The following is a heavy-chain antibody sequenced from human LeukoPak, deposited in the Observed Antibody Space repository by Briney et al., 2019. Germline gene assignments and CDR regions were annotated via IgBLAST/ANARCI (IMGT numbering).Heavy chain of an antibody. Sequence: SETLSLTCTVSGDSISSYYWSWIRQPPGKGLEWIGYIHYSGSTNYNPALKSRVTISVDTSKNQFSLKLSSVTAADTAVYYCARQRGRWDSFDYWGQGTLVTVSS. CDR3: ARQRGRWDSFDY. V-gene: IGHV4-59*08. J-gene: IGHJ4*02. CDR1: GDSISSYY. CDR2: IHYSGST. D-gene: IGHD1-26*01.